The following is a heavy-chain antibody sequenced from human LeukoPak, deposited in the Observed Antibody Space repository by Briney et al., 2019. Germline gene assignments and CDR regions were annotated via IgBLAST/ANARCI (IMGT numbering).Heavy chain of an antibody. V-gene: IGHV3-73*01. Sequence: PGGSLKLPCAASGFSFSGSAIHWARQAPGKGLEWVGRIRGAGYSDAPAYVASVRGRFTISRDDSKSTAYLQMNSLKAEDTAVYYCTVPASGGNWFDPWGPGTLVTVSS. CDR3: TVPASGGNWFDP. CDR2: IRGAGYSDAP. J-gene: IGHJ5*02. CDR1: GFSFSGSA. D-gene: IGHD2-2*01.